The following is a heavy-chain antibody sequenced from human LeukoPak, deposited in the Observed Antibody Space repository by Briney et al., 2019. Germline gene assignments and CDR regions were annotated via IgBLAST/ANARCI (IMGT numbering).Heavy chain of an antibody. CDR3: ARAVILTGYYLDY. CDR1: GGTFSSYA. D-gene: IGHD3-9*01. Sequence: SVTVSCKASGGTFSSYAISWVRQAPGQGLEWMGGIIPIFGTANYAQKFQGRVTITADESTGTAYMELSSLRSEDTAVYYCARAVILTGYYLDYWGQGTLVTVSS. J-gene: IGHJ4*02. CDR2: IIPIFGTA. V-gene: IGHV1-69*13.